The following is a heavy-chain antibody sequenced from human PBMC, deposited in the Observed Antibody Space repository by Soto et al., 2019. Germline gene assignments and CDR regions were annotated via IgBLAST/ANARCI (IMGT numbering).Heavy chain of an antibody. CDR3: SRDPVTITIFGVVRARDAFDI. CDR2: ISAYNGNT. D-gene: IGHD3-3*01. CDR1: GYTFTSYG. V-gene: IGHV1-18*01. Sequence: GASVKVSCKASGYTFTSYGISWVRQAPGQGLEWMGWISAYNGNTNYAQKLQGRVTMTTDTSTSTAYMELRSLRSDDTAVYYCSRDPVTITIFGVVRARDAFDIWGQGTMVTVSS. J-gene: IGHJ3*02.